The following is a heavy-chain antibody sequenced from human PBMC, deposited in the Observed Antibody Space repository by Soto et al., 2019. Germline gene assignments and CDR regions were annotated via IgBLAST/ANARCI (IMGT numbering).Heavy chain of an antibody. J-gene: IGHJ4*02. Sequence: PGGSLRLSCAASGFTLSSYAMSWVRQAPGKGLEWVSAISGSGGSTYYADSVKGRFTISRDNSKNTLYLQMNSLRAEDTAVYYCAKDSYHGSGSYHGYWGQGTLVTVSS. CDR2: ISGSGGST. CDR3: AKDSYHGSGSYHGY. D-gene: IGHD3-10*01. V-gene: IGHV3-23*01. CDR1: GFTLSSYA.